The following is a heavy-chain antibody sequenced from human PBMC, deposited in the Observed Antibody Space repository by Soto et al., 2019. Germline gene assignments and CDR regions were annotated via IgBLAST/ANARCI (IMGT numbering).Heavy chain of an antibody. D-gene: IGHD3-16*01. CDR3: ARMETFGSLNWFDP. V-gene: IGHV1-8*01. J-gene: IGHJ5*02. CDR1: GYRFTNND. Sequence: GXSVEVSFKASGYRFTNNDVSWVRQATGQGLEWMGWMNPGSGDTGYAQKFQGRVTMTRDISIATAYMELSSLRSDDTAIYYCARMETFGSLNWFDPWGQGTLVTVYS. CDR2: MNPGSGDT.